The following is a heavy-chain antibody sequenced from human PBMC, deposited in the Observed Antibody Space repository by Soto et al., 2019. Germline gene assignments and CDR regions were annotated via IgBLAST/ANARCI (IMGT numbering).Heavy chain of an antibody. CDR1: GFTFSSYA. D-gene: IGHD3-3*01. CDR2: ISYDGSNK. V-gene: IGHV3-30-3*01. CDR3: ARDPFYDFWSGSYMDV. J-gene: IGHJ6*02. Sequence: GGSLRLSCAASGFTFSSYAMHWVRQAPGKGLEWVAVISYDGSNKYYADSVKGRFTISRDNSKNTLYLQMNSLRAGDTAVYYCARDPFYDFWSGSYMDVWGQGTTVTVSS.